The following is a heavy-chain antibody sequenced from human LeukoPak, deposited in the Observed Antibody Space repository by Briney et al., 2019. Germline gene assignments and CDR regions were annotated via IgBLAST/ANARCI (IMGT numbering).Heavy chain of an antibody. CDR2: IYYSGST. D-gene: IGHD1-1*01. Sequence: PSQTLSLTCTVSGGSISSGGYYWSWIRQHPGKGLEWIGYIYYSGSTYYNPSLKSRVTISVDTSNNQFSLKVNSVTAADTAVYYCARDAGHQLSRRNYYAMDVWGQGTTVTVSS. V-gene: IGHV4-31*03. CDR3: ARDAGHQLSRRNYYAMDV. CDR1: GGSISSGGYY. J-gene: IGHJ6*02.